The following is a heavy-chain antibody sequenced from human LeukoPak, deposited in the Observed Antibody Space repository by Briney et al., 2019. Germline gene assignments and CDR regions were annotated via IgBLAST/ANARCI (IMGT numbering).Heavy chain of an antibody. CDR2: ISAYNGNT. D-gene: IGHD5-18*01. Sequence: GASVKVSCKASGYTFTSYGISWVRQAPGQGLEWMGWISAYNGNTNYAQKLQGRVTMTTDTSTSTAYMELRSLRSDDTAVYYCARVVRRGYSYVRGNWFDPWGQGTLVTVSS. CDR1: GYTFTSYG. V-gene: IGHV1-18*01. J-gene: IGHJ5*02. CDR3: ARVVRRGYSYVRGNWFDP.